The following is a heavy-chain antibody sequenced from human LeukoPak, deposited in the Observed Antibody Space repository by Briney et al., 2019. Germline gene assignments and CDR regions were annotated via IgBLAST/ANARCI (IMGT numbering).Heavy chain of an antibody. Sequence: ASVKVSCKASGYTFTSYYMHWVRQAPGQGLEWMGIINPSVGSTSYAQNFQGRVTMTRDTSTSTVYMELSSLRSEDTAVYYCARAGLVVTPRGSFDYWGQGTQVTVSS. D-gene: IGHD4-23*01. V-gene: IGHV1-46*01. CDR2: INPSVGST. CDR3: ARAGLVVTPRGSFDY. J-gene: IGHJ4*02. CDR1: GYTFTSYY.